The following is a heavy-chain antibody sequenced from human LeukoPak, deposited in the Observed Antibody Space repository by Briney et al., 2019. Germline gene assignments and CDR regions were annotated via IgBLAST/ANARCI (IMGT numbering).Heavy chain of an antibody. V-gene: IGHV3-74*01. Sequence: PGGSLRLSCAASGFTFSSYWMHWVRQAPGKGLVWVSRINGDGSSTAYADSVKGRFTISRDNAKNSLYLQMNSLRAEDTAVYFCARDQPLTVSTWGYFYSYMDVWGRGTTVTVSS. CDR1: GFTFSSYW. J-gene: IGHJ6*03. CDR2: INGDGSST. D-gene: IGHD4-17*01. CDR3: ARDQPLTVSTWGYFYSYMDV.